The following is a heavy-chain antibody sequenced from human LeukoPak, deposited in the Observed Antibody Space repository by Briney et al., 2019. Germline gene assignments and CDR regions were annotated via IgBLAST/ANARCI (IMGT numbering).Heavy chain of an antibody. V-gene: IGHV3-7*01. J-gene: IGHJ5*02. CDR2: IKQDGSEK. CDR1: GFTFSSYW. D-gene: IGHD3-16*02. Sequence: GESLKISCAASGFTFSSYWMSWVRQAPGKGLEWVANIKQDGSEKYYVDSVKGRFTISRDNAKNSLYLQMNSLRAEDTAVYYCARDSLRAWAWGQGTLVTVSS. CDR3: ARDSLRAWA.